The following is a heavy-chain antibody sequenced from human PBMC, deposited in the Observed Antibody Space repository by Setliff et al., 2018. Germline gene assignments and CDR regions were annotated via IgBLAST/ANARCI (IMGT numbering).Heavy chain of an antibody. CDR2: MNPNSGNT. D-gene: IGHD3-3*01. CDR3: ARGGGQIHYDFWSGYFSDPQPNYYYYYMDV. J-gene: IGHJ6*03. CDR1: GYTFTSYD. Sequence: GASVKVSCKASGYTFTSYDINWVRQATGQGLEWMGWMNPNSGNTGYAQKFQGRVTITRNTSISTAYMKLSSLRSEDTAVYYCARGGGQIHYDFWSGYFSDPQPNYYYYYMDVWGKGTTVTVSS. V-gene: IGHV1-8*03.